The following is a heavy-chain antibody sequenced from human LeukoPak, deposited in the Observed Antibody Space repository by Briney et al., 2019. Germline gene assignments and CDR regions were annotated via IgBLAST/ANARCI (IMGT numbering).Heavy chain of an antibody. V-gene: IGHV4-4*07. CDR2: IYTSGST. D-gene: IGHD6-13*01. J-gene: IGHJ4*02. CDR3: ARHERSSRTQVLYFDY. CDR1: GGSISSYY. Sequence: SETLSLTCTVSGGSISSYYWSWIRQPAGKGLEWIGRIYTSGSTNYNPSLKSRVTMSVGTSKNQFSLKLSSVTAADTAVYYCARHERSSRTQVLYFDYWGQGTLVTVSS.